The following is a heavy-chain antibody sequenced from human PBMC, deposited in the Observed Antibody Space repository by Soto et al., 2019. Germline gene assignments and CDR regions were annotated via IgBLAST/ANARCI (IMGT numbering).Heavy chain of an antibody. CDR2: INPSGGST. D-gene: IGHD2-2*01. CDR1: GYTFTSYY. Sequence: ASVKVSCKASGYTFTSYYMHWVRQAPGQGLEWMGIINPSGGSTSYAQKFQGRVTMTRDTSTSTVYMELSSLRSEDTAVYYCARDLLNIVVVPAANSLRRYYYYYYMDVWGKGTTVTVSS. V-gene: IGHV1-46*03. J-gene: IGHJ6*03. CDR3: ARDLLNIVVVPAANSLRRYYYYYYMDV.